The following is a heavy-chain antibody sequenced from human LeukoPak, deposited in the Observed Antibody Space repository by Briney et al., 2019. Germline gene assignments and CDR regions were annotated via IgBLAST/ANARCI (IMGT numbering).Heavy chain of an antibody. CDR2: IKQDGSEK. J-gene: IGHJ4*02. D-gene: IGHD3-22*01. CDR1: GFSFSSYW. CDR3: ARDEGPLNYYDSSGGLGY. V-gene: IGHV3-7*01. Sequence: GGSLRLSCVASGFSFSSYWMSWVRQAPGKGLEWVANIKQDGSEKYYVDSVKGRFTISRDNAKNSLYLQMNSLRAEDTAVYYCARDEGPLNYYDSSGGLGYWGQGTLVTVSS.